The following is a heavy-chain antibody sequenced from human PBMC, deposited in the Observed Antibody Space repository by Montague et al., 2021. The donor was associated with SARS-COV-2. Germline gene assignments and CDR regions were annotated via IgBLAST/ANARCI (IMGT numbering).Heavy chain of an antibody. CDR2: IYYSGST. CDR3: ARVPSVAVAGTLLPHCDYYGGDV. J-gene: IGHJ6*02. V-gene: IGHV4-59*01. D-gene: IGHD6-19*01. CDR1: GGSISRYY. Sequence: SETLSLTCTVSGGSISRYYWSWIRQPPGKGLEWIGYIYYSGSTNYNPSLKSRVTISADTSKNQFSLELSSVTAADTAVYYCARVPSVAVAGTLLPHCDYYGGDVGGRGARGTVS.